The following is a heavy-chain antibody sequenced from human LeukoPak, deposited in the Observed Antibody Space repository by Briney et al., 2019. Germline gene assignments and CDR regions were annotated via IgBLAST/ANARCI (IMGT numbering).Heavy chain of an antibody. J-gene: IGHJ4*02. V-gene: IGHV3-33*01. D-gene: IGHD3-16*01. CDR1: GFTFSSYG. Sequence: PGGSLRLACAASGFTFSSYGMHWVRQAPGKGLQWVAVIWYDGNNKYYSDSVRGRFTISRDNSRNTVHLQMNSLRVEDTAVYYCARDYGTSDHERFDYWGQGTLVTVSS. CDR3: ARDYGTSDHERFDY. CDR2: IWYDGNNK.